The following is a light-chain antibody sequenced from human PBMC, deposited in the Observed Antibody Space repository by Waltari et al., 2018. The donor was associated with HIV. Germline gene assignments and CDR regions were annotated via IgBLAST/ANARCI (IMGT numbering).Light chain of an antibody. CDR1: KNDIGSSNY. CDR2: EVS. CDR3: SSSTDSNGVI. J-gene: IGLJ7*01. Sequence: QSALTQPPSASGSPGQSVTISCTGTKNDIGSSNYVSWYQHHPGRAPTLLIYEVSRQTWGASGRFFGSKSGNTASLTVSGLRADDEAYYYCSSSTDSNGVIFGGGTQLAVL. V-gene: IGLV2-8*01.